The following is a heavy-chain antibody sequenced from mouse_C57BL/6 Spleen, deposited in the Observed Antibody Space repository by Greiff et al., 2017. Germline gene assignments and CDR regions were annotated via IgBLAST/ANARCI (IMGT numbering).Heavy chain of an antibody. CDR2: IYPGSGST. J-gene: IGHJ2*01. V-gene: IGHV1-55*01. CDR1: GYTFTSYW. Sequence: QVQLQQPGAELVKPGASVKMSCKASGYTFTSYWINWVKQRPGQGLEWIGDIYPGSGSTNYNEKFKSKAPLTVDTSASTAYMQLSSLTSEDSAVYYCARKGPYYFDYWGQGTTLTVAS. D-gene: IGHD3-3*01. CDR3: ARKGPYYFDY.